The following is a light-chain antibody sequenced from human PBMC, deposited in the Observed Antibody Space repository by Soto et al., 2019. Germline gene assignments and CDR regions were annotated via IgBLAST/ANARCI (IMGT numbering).Light chain of an antibody. CDR1: SSDDGSYNL. Sequence: QSALTQPASVSGSPGQSITISCTGTSSDDGSYNLVSWYQQHPGKAPKLMIYDVSNRPSGVSNRFSGSKSGNTASLTISGLQAEDEADYYCSSYTSISTVVFGGGTKVTVL. CDR2: DVS. CDR3: SSYTSISTVV. V-gene: IGLV2-14*02. J-gene: IGLJ2*01.